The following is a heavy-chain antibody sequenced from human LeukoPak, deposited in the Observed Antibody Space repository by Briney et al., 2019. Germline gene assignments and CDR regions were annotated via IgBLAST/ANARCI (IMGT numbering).Heavy chain of an antibody. J-gene: IGHJ4*02. CDR2: IIPIFGTA. V-gene: IGHV1-69*06. Sequence: SVKVSCKASGGTFSSYAISWVRQAPGQGLEWMGGIIPIFGTANYAQKFQGRVTITADKSTSTAYMELSSLRSEDTAVYYCARSHDSSGYYYHFDYWGQGTLVTVSS. CDR1: GGTFSSYA. CDR3: ARSHDSSGYYYHFDY. D-gene: IGHD3-22*01.